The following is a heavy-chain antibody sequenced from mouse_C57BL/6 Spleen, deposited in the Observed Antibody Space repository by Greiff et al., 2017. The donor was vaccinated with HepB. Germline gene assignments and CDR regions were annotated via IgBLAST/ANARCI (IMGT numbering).Heavy chain of an antibody. CDR3: ARGDYYGSSCFDY. CDR2: INPGSGGT. D-gene: IGHD1-1*01. J-gene: IGHJ2*01. Sequence: VQLQQSGAELVRPGTSVKVSCKASGYAFTNYLIEWVKQRPGQGLEWIGVINPGSGGTNYNEKFKGKATLTADKSSSTAYMQLSSLTSEDSAVYICARGDYYGSSCFDYWGQGTTLTVSS. CDR1: GYAFTNYL. V-gene: IGHV1-54*01.